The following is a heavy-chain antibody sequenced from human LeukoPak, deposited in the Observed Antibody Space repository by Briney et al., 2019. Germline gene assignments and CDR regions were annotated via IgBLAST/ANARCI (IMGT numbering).Heavy chain of an antibody. J-gene: IGHJ4*02. D-gene: IGHD6-19*01. V-gene: IGHV4-59*08. CDR1: GGSISSYY. Sequence: PSETLFLTCTVSGGSISSYYWSWIRQPPGKGLEWIGYIYYSGSTNYNPSLKSRVTISVDTSKNQLSLKLTSVTAADTAVYYCARWDDSAWGFGNWGPGTLVTVSS. CDR3: ARWDDSAWGFGN. CDR2: IYYSGST.